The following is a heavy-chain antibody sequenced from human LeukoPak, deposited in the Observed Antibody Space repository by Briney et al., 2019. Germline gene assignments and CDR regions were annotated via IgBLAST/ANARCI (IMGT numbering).Heavy chain of an antibody. V-gene: IGHV1-3*03. Sequence: ASVKVSCKASGYTFTSYAMHWVRQAPGQRLEWMGWINAGNGNTKYSQEFQGRVTITRDTSASTAYMELSSLRSEVMAVYYCARGGRWLNYYYYYYMDVWGKGTTVTVSS. CDR1: GYTFTSYA. CDR2: INAGNGNT. J-gene: IGHJ6*03. CDR3: ARGGRWLNYYYYYYMDV. D-gene: IGHD5-18*01.